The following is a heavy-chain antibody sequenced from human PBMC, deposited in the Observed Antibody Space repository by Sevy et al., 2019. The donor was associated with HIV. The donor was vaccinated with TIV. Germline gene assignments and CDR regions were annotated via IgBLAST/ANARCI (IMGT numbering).Heavy chain of an antibody. D-gene: IGHD2-2*01. J-gene: IGHJ5*02. CDR2: INHSGST. CDR1: GGSFSGYY. V-gene: IGHV4-34*01. CDR3: ARAPPVVVVPGAPSGFDP. Sequence: SETLSLTCAVYGGSFSGYYWNWIRQSPGKGLEWIGEINHSGSTHYNASLKSRVTISVDTSKNQFSLRLKSVTAADTAVYYCARAPPVVVVPGAPSGFDPWGQGTLVTVSS.